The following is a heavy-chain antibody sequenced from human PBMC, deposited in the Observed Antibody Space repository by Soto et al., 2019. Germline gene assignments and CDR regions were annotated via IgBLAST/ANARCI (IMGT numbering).Heavy chain of an antibody. CDR1: GFTFSLYS. J-gene: IGHJ2*01. V-gene: IGHV3-21*01. D-gene: IGHD4-17*01. CDR3: ARDHDPTANWHFDL. CDR2: ISGSSTYM. Sequence: EVQLVESGGGLVKPGGSLRLSCAASGFTFSLYSMSWVRQAPGKGLEWVSSISGSSTYMNYADSVKGRFTISRDNAKNSLYMQMNSLTAEDTALYYCARDHDPTANWHFDLWGRGTLVTVSS.